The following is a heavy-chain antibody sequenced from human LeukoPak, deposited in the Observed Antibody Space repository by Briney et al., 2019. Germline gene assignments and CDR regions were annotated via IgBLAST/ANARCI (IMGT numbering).Heavy chain of an antibody. D-gene: IGHD3-10*01. CDR2: ISWISGSL. CDR3: ARGLGGDQGYFDL. Sequence: PGRSLRLSCAASGFIFDDYAMHWVRQAPGKGLEWVSGISWISGSLAYADSVKGRFTISRDNAKNSLYLQMNSLRTEDTALYYCARGLGGDQGYFDLWGRGTLATVSS. CDR1: GFIFDDYA. V-gene: IGHV3-9*01. J-gene: IGHJ2*01.